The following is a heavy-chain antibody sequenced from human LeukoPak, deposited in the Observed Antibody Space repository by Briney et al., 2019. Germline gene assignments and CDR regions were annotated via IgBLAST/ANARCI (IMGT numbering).Heavy chain of an antibody. J-gene: IGHJ4*02. CDR1: GFTFSTYA. V-gene: IGHV3-74*01. CDR3: ARQTYYYDSSGYYSVPFDY. Sequence: GGSLRLSCAASGFTFSTYAMSWARQAPGKGLVWVSRINSDGSSTSYADSVKGRFTISRDNAKNTLYLQMNSLRAEDTAVYYCARQTYYYDSSGYYSVPFDYWGQGTLVTVSS. D-gene: IGHD3-22*01. CDR2: INSDGSST.